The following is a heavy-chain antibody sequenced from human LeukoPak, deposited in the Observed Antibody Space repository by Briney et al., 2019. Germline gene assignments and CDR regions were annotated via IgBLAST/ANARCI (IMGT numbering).Heavy chain of an antibody. CDR2: IIPIFGTA. Sequence: SVKVSCKASGGTFSSYAISWVRQAPGQGLEWMGGIIPIFGTANYAQKFQGRVTITADESTSTAYMELSSLRSEDTAVYYCATLIPYDRSGPEDYWGQGTLVTVSS. CDR3: ATLIPYDRSGPEDY. V-gene: IGHV1-69*01. CDR1: GGTFSSYA. J-gene: IGHJ4*02. D-gene: IGHD3-22*01.